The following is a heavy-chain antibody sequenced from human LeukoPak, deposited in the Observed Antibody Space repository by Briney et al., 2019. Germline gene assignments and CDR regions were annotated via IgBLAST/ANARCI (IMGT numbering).Heavy chain of an antibody. J-gene: IGHJ3*02. Sequence: GGSLRLSCAASRFTFSGYAMSWARQAPGKGLVWVSHIKSDGSFTNYADSVKGRFTISRDNAKNTLYLQMNSLRPEDTAVYYCARGTGAFDIWGQGTKVTVSS. V-gene: IGHV3-74*01. CDR2: IKSDGSFT. CDR1: RFTFSGYA. D-gene: IGHD1-1*01. CDR3: ARGTGAFDI.